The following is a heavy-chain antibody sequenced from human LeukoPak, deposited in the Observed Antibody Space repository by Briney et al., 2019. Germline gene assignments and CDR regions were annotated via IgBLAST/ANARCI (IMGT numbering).Heavy chain of an antibody. Sequence: SETLSLTCAVYGGSFSVYYWSWIRQPPGKGLEWIGEINHSGSTNYNPSLKSRVTISVDTSKNQFSLKLSSVTAADTAVYYCASSSILAEGFDYWGQGTLVTVSS. V-gene: IGHV4-34*01. CDR1: GGSFSVYY. D-gene: IGHD2-8*02. CDR2: INHSGST. CDR3: ASSSILAEGFDY. J-gene: IGHJ4*02.